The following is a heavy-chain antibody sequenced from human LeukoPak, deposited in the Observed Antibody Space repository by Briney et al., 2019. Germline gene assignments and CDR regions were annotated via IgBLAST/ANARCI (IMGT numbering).Heavy chain of an antibody. D-gene: IGHD3-22*01. CDR1: GFIFSSYS. Sequence: GGSLRLSCAASGFIFSSYSMNWVRQAPGKGLEWVSSISGSGGSTYYADSVKGRFTVSRDNSKNTLYLQMNSLRAEDTAVYYCAKARGTVVPPFDYWGQGTLATVSS. CDR2: ISGSGGST. V-gene: IGHV3-23*01. J-gene: IGHJ4*02. CDR3: AKARGTVVPPFDY.